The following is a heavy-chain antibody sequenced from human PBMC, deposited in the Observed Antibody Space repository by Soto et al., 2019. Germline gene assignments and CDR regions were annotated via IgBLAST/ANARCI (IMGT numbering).Heavy chain of an antibody. J-gene: IGHJ4*02. Sequence: EASVKVSCKASGYTFASYDSNWVRQATGQGLEWMGWMNPNSGNTGYAQKFQGRVTMTRNTSISTAYMELSSLRSEDTAVYYCASLGYCSGGSCYGVSYWGQGTLVTVSS. CDR3: ASLGYCSGGSCYGVSY. V-gene: IGHV1-8*01. CDR1: GYTFASYD. D-gene: IGHD2-15*01. CDR2: MNPNSGNT.